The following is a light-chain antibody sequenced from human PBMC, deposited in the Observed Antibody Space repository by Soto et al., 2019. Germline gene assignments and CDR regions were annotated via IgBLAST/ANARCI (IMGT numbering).Light chain of an antibody. V-gene: IGLV1-44*01. CDR2: NND. J-gene: IGLJ1*01. CDR3: AAWDDSLNGFYV. Sequence: QAVVTQPPSASGTPGQRVTISCSGGSSNIGTNSVNWYQQLPGRAPKLLIYNNDLRPSGVPDRFSGSESGTSASLAISGLQSEDEADYYCAAWDDSLNGFYVFGIGTKLTVL. CDR1: SSNIGTNS.